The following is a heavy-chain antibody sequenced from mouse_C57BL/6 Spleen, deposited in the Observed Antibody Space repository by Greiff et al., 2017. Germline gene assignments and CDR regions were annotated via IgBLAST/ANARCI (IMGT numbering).Heavy chain of an antibody. V-gene: IGHV8-12*01. CDR2: SYWDDDK. CDR1: GFSLSTSGMG. CDR3: SRRIYYYPLFDY. D-gene: IGHD1-1*01. J-gene: IGHJ2*01. Sequence: QVTLKESGPGILQSSQTLSLTCSFSGFSLSTSGMGVSGIRQPPGKGLEWLAHSYWDDDKRYHPSLKSRLTIFKDTSRNQVFLKITSVDTADTATYYYSRRIYYYPLFDYWGQGTTLTVSS.